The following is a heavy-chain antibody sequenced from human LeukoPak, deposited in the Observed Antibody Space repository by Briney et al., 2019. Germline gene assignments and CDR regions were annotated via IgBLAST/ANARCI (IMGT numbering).Heavy chain of an antibody. V-gene: IGHV4-39*01. CDR3: ARQSGSGRMRNNWFDP. D-gene: IGHD3-10*01. CDR1: GASLSTSPYY. J-gene: IGHJ5*02. Sequence: SETLSLTCSVSGASLSTSPYYWGWIRQPPGKGLEWIGNIYYTGSTYYNPALKSRVTISVDTSKNQFSLKLSSVTAADTAVYYCARQSGSGRMRNNWFDPWGQGTLVTVSS. CDR2: IYYTGST.